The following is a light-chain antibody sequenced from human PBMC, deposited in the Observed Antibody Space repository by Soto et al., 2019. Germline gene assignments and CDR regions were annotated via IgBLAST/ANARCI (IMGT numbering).Light chain of an antibody. CDR3: QTWGTGIQV. J-gene: IGLJ3*02. CDR1: SGHSNYA. V-gene: IGLV4-69*01. Sequence: QSVLTQSPSASASLGASVKLTCTLSSGHSNYAIAWHKQQPEKGSHYLMKVTSDGSHTKGDGIPDRFAGSNSGAERYLTICSLQSEDEADYYCQTWGTGIQVFGGGTKLTVL. CDR2: VTSDGSH.